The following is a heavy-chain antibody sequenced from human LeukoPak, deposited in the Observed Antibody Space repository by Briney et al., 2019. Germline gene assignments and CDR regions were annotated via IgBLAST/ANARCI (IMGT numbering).Heavy chain of an antibody. CDR1: EFTFNSYA. J-gene: IGHJ4*02. CDR2: ISGSGGSA. CDR3: AKSGASIAARPMDY. Sequence: PGGSLRLSCAASEFTFNSYAMSWIRQAPGKGLEWVSAISGSGGSAYYADSVRGRLTISRDNSKNTLYLQMNSPRAEDTAVYYCAKSGASIAARPMDYWGQGTLVTVSS. V-gene: IGHV3-23*01. D-gene: IGHD6-6*01.